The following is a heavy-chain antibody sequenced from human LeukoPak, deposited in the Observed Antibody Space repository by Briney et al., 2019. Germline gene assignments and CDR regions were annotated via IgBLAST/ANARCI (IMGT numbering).Heavy chain of an antibody. CDR1: VYAFITYY. D-gene: IGHD3-22*01. J-gene: IGHJ4*02. V-gene: IGHV1-46*01. Sequence: ASVKVSCKASVYAFITYYIYWVRQAPGQGLECVGIIHPSGGGTNYAQKFQDRVTVTTDMSTTTVYMELSSLTSEDTAVYYCARGAPPTYYDSRGYLDYWGQGTQVTVSS. CDR3: ARGAPPTYYDSRGYLDY. CDR2: IHPSGGGT.